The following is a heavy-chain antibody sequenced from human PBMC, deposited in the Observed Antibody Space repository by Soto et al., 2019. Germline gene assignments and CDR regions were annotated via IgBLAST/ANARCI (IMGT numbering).Heavy chain of an antibody. D-gene: IGHD3-3*02. Sequence: GGSLRLSCAASGFTFSSFSMNWVRQAPGKGLEWVSYINSASSAIYYADSVKGRFTVSRDNAKNSLYLQMGSLRAEDTALYYCARVETRVASRSGYWGQGTLVTVSS. J-gene: IGHJ4*02. CDR2: INSASSAI. V-gene: IGHV3-48*01. CDR3: ARVETRVASRSGY. CDR1: GFTFSSFS.